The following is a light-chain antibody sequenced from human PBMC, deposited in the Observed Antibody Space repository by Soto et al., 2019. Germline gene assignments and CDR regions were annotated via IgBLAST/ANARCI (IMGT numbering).Light chain of an antibody. Sequence: QSVLTQPPSASGTPGQRVTISCPGRSSNIGSNFVYWYQQFPGTAPKLLIYKNDQRPSGVPDRFSGSKSGTLASLAISGLRSEDEADYHCAAWDDSLSGVLFGGGTKLTVL. V-gene: IGLV1-47*01. CDR1: SSNIGSNF. CDR3: AAWDDSLSGVL. CDR2: KND. J-gene: IGLJ2*01.